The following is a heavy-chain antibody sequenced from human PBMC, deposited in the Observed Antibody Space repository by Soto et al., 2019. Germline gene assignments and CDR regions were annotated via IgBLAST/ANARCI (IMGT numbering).Heavy chain of an antibody. CDR1: GFTFSIYA. Sequence: QVQLVESGGGVVQPGRSLRVSCAASGFTFSIYAMHWVRQAPGTGLEWVAVISYDGTKTYYADSVKGRFTISRDNSKNTVYLQMNSLRDEDTAVYYCAKARGPRRQWLIDPCDYWGQGTLVTVSP. J-gene: IGHJ4*02. CDR2: ISYDGTKT. D-gene: IGHD6-19*01. CDR3: AKARGPRRQWLIDPCDY. V-gene: IGHV3-30*18.